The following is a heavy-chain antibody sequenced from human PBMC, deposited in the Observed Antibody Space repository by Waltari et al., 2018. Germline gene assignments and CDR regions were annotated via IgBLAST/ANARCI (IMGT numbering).Heavy chain of an antibody. CDR1: GGPSGNNY. Sequence: QVQLQESGPGLGRPPETLSLTSTVPGGPSGNNYWSWIGQPPGKGLDWIGSIYYSGSTNYNPSLKSRVTLSVDTSKNHFSLKLSSVTAADTALYYCARQGHYDFWTGYYLFDYWGQGTLVTVSS. CDR2: IYYSGST. J-gene: IGHJ4*02. D-gene: IGHD3-3*01. CDR3: ARQGHYDFWTGYYLFDY. V-gene: IGHV4-59*08.